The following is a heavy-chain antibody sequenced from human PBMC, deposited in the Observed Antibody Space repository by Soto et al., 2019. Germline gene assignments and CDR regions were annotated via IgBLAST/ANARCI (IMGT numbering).Heavy chain of an antibody. V-gene: IGHV4-30-2*01. D-gene: IGHD3-3*01. CDR2: IYHSGST. CDR1: GGSISSGGYS. CDR3: ARANHYDVWSGPLGP. J-gene: IGHJ5*02. Sequence: SETLSLTCAVSGGSISSGGYSWSWIRQPPGKGLEWIGSIYHSGSTYYNPSLKSRVTISVDRSKNQFSLKLSSVTAADTAVYYCARANHYDVWSGPLGPWGQGTLVTVSS.